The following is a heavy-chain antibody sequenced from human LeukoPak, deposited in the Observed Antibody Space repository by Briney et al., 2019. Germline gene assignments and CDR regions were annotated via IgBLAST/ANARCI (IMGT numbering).Heavy chain of an antibody. CDR1: GFTFSSYW. V-gene: IGHV3-74*01. D-gene: IGHD6-13*01. J-gene: IGHJ4*02. CDR3: ARYSSSWYRYFDY. Sequence: GSLRLSCAASGFTFSSYWMHWVRQAPGKGLVWVSRINSDGSSTSYADSVKGRFTISRDNAKNTLYLQMNSLRAEDTAVYYCARYSSSWYRYFDYWGQGTLVTVSS. CDR2: INSDGSST.